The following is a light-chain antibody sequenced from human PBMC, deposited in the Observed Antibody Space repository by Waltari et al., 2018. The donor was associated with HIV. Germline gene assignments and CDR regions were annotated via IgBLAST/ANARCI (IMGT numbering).Light chain of an antibody. Sequence: QSALTQPASVSGSPGQSITISCTGTSSVVGGYNYVSLYQQHPGKAPQLMLYDVSNRPPGVSNRFSGSKSGNTASLTISGLQAEDEADYYCSSYTSSSPHVVFGGGTKLTVL. CDR3: SSYTSSSPHVV. V-gene: IGLV2-14*01. CDR2: DVS. J-gene: IGLJ2*01. CDR1: SSVVGGYNY.